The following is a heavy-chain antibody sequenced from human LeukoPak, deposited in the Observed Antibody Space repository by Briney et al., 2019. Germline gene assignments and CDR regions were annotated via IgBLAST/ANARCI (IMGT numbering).Heavy chain of an antibody. CDR3: AKNARDYGDYDHYGMDV. V-gene: IGHV3-30*18. CDR2: ISYGGSNK. Sequence: GGSLRLSCAASGFTFGTYAMHWVRQAPGKGLEWVAVISYGGSNKYYADSVKGRFTISRDNSKNTLYLQMNSLRPEDTAVYYCAKNARDYGDYDHYGMDVWGKGTTVTVSS. D-gene: IGHD4-17*01. J-gene: IGHJ6*04. CDR1: GFTFGTYA.